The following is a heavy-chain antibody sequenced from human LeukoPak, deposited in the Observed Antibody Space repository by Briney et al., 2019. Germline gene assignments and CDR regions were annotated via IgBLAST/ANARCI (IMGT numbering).Heavy chain of an antibody. CDR1: GHTFSDYY. CDR2: VDHENGDT. J-gene: IGHJ6*03. D-gene: IGHD1-1*01. CDR3: ARDPSARQPYNWNDEVFIMDV. V-gene: IGHV1-69-2*01. Sequence: ATVKISCKASGHTFSDYYMHWVQQAPGKGPVWMGHVDHENGDTIYAEKFQGRLIISADTSTDTAYMELSSLRSEDAAVYYCARDPSARQPYNWNDEVFIMDVWGKGTTVTVSS.